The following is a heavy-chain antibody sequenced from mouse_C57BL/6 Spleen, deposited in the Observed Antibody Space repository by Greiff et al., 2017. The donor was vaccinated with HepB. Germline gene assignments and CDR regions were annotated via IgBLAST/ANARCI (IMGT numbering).Heavy chain of an antibody. CDR1: GYTFTRYW. D-gene: IGHD2-12*01. V-gene: IGHV1-55*01. CDR2: IYPGSGST. J-gene: IGHJ3*01. CDR3: ARNLRRLGGAY. Sequence: VQLQQSGAELVKPGASVKMSCKASGYTFTRYWITWVKQRPGQGLEWIGDIYPGSGSTNYNEKFKSKATLTVDTSSSTAYMQLRSLTSEDSAADYGARNLRRLGGAYWGQGTLVTVSA.